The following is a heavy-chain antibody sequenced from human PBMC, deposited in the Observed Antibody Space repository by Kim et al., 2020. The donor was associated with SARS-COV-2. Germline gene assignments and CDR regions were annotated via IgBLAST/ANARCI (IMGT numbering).Heavy chain of an antibody. CDR3: ARDDQTSVEMATIKPPDY. J-gene: IGHJ4*02. V-gene: IGHV3-33*05. D-gene: IGHD5-12*01. CDR2: ISYDGSNK. Sequence: GGSLRLSCAASGFTFSSYGMHWVRQAPGKGLEWVAVISYDGSNKYYADSVKGRFTISRDNSKNTLYLQMNSLRAEDTAVYYCARDDQTSVEMATIKPPDYWGQGTLVTVSS. CDR1: GFTFSSYG.